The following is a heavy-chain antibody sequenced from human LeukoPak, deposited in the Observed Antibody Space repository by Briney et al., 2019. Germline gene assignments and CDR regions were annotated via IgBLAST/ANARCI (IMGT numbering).Heavy chain of an antibody. Sequence: SETLSLTCTVSGGSISSYSWSWIRQPPGKGLEWIGCRYVGGRDLYNPSLKSRVTISVDTSKNQFSLKLSSVTAADTAVYYCATLQPSGFNPQNYYYYGMDVWGQGTTVTVSS. CDR3: ATLQPSGFNPQNYYYYGMDV. CDR1: GGSISSYS. V-gene: IGHV4-59*01. CDR2: RYVGGRD. J-gene: IGHJ6*02. D-gene: IGHD5-24*01.